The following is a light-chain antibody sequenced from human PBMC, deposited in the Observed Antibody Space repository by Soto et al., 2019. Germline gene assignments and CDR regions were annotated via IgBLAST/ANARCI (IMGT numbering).Light chain of an antibody. Sequence: QSVLTQPASVSGSPGQSITISCTGTSSDVGGYNYVSWYQQHPGKAPKLMIYEVNNRPSGVSNRFSCSKSGNTASLTISGHQAEDEADYYCSSYTSSSTDVFGTGTKVTVL. CDR2: EVN. J-gene: IGLJ1*01. CDR1: SSDVGGYNY. V-gene: IGLV2-14*01. CDR3: SSYTSSSTDV.